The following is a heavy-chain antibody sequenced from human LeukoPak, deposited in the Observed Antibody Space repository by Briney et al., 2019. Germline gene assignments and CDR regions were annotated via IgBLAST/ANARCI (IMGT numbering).Heavy chain of an antibody. J-gene: IGHJ6*02. CDR1: GYTFTSYD. CDR2: MNPNSGNT. Sequence: ASVKVSCKASGYTFTSYDINWVRQATGQGLEWMGWMNPNSGNTGYAQKFQGRVTMTRNTSISTAYMELSSLRSEDTAVYYCAVEDLHGYGMDVWGQGTTVTVSS. CDR3: AVEDLHGYGMDV. D-gene: IGHD3/OR15-3a*01. V-gene: IGHV1-8*01.